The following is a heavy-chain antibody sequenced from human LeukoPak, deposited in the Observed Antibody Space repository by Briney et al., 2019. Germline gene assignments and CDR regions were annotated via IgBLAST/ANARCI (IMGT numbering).Heavy chain of an antibody. V-gene: IGHV3-23*01. J-gene: IGHJ4*02. CDR2: ISGSGGST. Sequence: PGGSLRLSCAASGFTFSSYAVSWVRQAPGQGLEWVSAISGSGGSTYYADSVKGRFTISSDNSKNTLYLQMNSLRAEDTAVYYCAKDGYRGIAVALIYFDYWGQGTLVTVSS. CDR1: GFTFSSYA. D-gene: IGHD6-19*01. CDR3: AKDGYRGIAVALIYFDY.